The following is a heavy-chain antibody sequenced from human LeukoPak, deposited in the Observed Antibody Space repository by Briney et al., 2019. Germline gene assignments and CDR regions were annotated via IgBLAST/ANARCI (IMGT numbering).Heavy chain of an antibody. Sequence: PSGTLSLTCAVSGGSISSGGYWSWPRHPPGKGLDWIGQIYYIGSTNYNPSLESRVIMSLDKSTNQLSLRFNSVTAADTAVYYCARHGSYSLAFWGQGALVTVSS. J-gene: IGHJ4*02. D-gene: IGHD1-26*01. CDR3: ARHGSYSLAF. CDR1: GGSISSGGY. CDR2: IYYIGST. V-gene: IGHV4-4*02.